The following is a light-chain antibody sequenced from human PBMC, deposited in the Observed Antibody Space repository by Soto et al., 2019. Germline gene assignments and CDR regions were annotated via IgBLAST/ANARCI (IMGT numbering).Light chain of an antibody. Sequence: ALTQPRSVSGSPGQSVTISCTGTSSDVGGYNYVSWYQQHPGKAPRLMIYDVSKRPSGVPDRFSGSKSGNTASLTISGLQAEDEADYYCCSYAGSFYYVFGTGTKVTVL. V-gene: IGLV2-11*01. J-gene: IGLJ1*01. CDR1: SSDVGGYNY. CDR2: DVS. CDR3: CSYAGSFYYV.